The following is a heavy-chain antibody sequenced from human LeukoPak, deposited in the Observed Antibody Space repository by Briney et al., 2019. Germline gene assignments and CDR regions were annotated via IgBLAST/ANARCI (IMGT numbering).Heavy chain of an antibody. V-gene: IGHV1-2*02. CDR2: INPNSGGT. Sequence: ASVKVSCKASGYTFTGYYMHWVRQAPGQGLEWMGWINPNSGGTNYAQKFQGRVTMTRDTSISTAYMELSRLRSDDTAVYYCARGPKYYYDSSGYSGFDYWGQGTLVTVSS. J-gene: IGHJ4*02. CDR1: GYTFTGYY. D-gene: IGHD3-22*01. CDR3: ARGPKYYYDSSGYSGFDY.